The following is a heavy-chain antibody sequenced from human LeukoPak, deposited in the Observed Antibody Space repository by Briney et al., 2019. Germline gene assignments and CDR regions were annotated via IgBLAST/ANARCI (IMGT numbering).Heavy chain of an antibody. D-gene: IGHD3-10*01. CDR1: GFTFSNAW. CDR2: IKSKTDGGTT. J-gene: IGHJ6*02. CDR3: TTDLPRYYGSGIYYGMDV. V-gene: IGHV3-15*01. Sequence: PGGSLRLSCAASGFTFSNAWMSWVRQAPGKGLEWVGRIKSKTDGGTTDYAAPVKGRFTISRDDSKNTLYLQMNSLKTEDTAVYYCTTDLPRYYGSGIYYGMDVWGQGTTVTVSS.